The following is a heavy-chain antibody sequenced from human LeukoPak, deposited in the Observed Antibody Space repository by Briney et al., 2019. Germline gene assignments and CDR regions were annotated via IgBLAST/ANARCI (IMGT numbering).Heavy chain of an antibody. V-gene: IGHV1-18*01. CDR2: ISGYDGNT. Sequence: ASVKVSCKASGYTFTSYVISWVRQAPGQGLEWMGWISGYDGNTKYAQKFQGRVTMTTDTFTSTAYMELRNLTSDDTAVLYCARGAQWLVPWGQGTLVTVSS. J-gene: IGHJ5*02. CDR1: GYTFTSYV. D-gene: IGHD6-19*01. CDR3: ARGAQWLVP.